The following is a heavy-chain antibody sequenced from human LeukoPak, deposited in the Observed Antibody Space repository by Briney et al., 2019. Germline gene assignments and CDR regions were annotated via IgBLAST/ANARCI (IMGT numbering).Heavy chain of an antibody. V-gene: IGHV3-23*01. D-gene: IGHD6-13*01. CDR3: AKDRGSWYVGYYFDY. CDR2: ISGSGGST. CDR1: GFTFSSYA. Sequence: GGSLRLSCAASGFTFSSYAVSWVRQAPGKGLEWVSAISGSGGSTYYADSVKGRFAISRDNSKNTLYLQMNSLRAEDTAVYYCAKDRGSWYVGYYFDYWGQGTLVTVSS. J-gene: IGHJ4*02.